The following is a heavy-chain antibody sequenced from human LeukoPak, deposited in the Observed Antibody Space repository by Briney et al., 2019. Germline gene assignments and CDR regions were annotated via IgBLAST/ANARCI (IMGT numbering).Heavy chain of an antibody. J-gene: IGHJ5*02. CDR3: AGNRNALGDVNWLDP. D-gene: IGHD1/OR15-1a*01. CDR1: GASISGYY. CDR2: IYDTGSS. V-gene: IGHV4-59*01. Sequence: PSETLSLTCTVSGASISGYYWNWIRQSPGKGLELIAFIYDTGSSNYNPSLTSRVTISVDKSKNQFSLKLKSVTAADTAVYYCAGNRNALGDVNWLDPWGQGTLVTVSS.